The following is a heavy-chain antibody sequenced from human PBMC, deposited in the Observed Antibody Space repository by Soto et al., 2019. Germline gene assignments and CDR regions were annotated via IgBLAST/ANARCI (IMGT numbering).Heavy chain of an antibody. CDR2: INPGNADT. J-gene: IGHJ4*02. CDR3: ARDLISTEGPLFDY. D-gene: IGHD2-21*01. V-gene: IGHV1-3*01. Sequence: ASVKVSCKASGYSFTAYVIHWVRQAPGQRLEWMGWINPGNADTKYSQKFQGRVTITWDTSATTTYMELSSLRSEDTAVYYCARDLISTEGPLFDYWGQGTLVTVS. CDR1: GYSFTAYV.